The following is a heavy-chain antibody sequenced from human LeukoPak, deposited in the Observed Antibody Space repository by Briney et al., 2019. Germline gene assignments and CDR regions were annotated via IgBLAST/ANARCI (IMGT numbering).Heavy chain of an antibody. CDR3: AKGTSWFGED. D-gene: IGHD3-10*01. CDR1: GFTFSTYA. V-gene: IGHV3-23*01. J-gene: IGHJ4*02. Sequence: PGGSLRLSCAAPGFTFSTYAMTWVRQAPEKGLEWVAAVTSDGRWTNYADSVKGRFTVSRDNSKDTLFMQMSSLRAEDTAVYYCAKGTSWFGEDWGLGTLVTVSS. CDR2: VTSDGRWT.